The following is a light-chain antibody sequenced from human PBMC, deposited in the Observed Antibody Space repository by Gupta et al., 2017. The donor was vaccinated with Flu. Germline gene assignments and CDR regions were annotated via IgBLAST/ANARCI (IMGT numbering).Light chain of an antibody. CDR3: QQLMSYPRT. CDR1: QGLSSY. Sequence: DTQLTQSPSLLSASVGDRVTIKCRASQGLSSYVAWYQQKPGKTPKLLIYAATTLQSGVPTRFTGSGSGTDFTLTSSSLQPEDVATYYCQQLMSYPRTFGEGTKVELK. CDR2: AAT. V-gene: IGKV1-9*01. J-gene: IGKJ4*02.